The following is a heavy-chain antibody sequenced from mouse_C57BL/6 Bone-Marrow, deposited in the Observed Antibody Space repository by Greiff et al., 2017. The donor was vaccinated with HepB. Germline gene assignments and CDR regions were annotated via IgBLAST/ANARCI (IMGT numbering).Heavy chain of an antibody. CDR2: ISDGGSYT. CDR3: ARPILIFYYGSSLFAY. CDR1: GFTFSSYA. Sequence: EVQGVESGGGLVKPGGSLKLSCAASGFTFSSYAMSWVRQTPEKRLEWVATISDGGSYTYYPDNVKGRFTISRDNAKNNLYLQMSHLKSEDTAMYYCARPILIFYYGSSLFAYWGQGTLVTVSA. D-gene: IGHD1-1*01. V-gene: IGHV5-4*01. J-gene: IGHJ3*01.